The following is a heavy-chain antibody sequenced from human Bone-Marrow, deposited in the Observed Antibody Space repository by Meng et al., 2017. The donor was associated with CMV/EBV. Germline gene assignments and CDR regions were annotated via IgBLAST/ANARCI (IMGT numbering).Heavy chain of an antibody. CDR3: VRHASALYRPRYYFDY. CDR1: GDTISSNTYN. J-gene: IGHJ4*02. D-gene: IGHD2-8*01. Sequence: SETLSLTCTVSGDTISSNTYNWGWIGQPPGKGLEWIASSHHTGSTYYNPYLTSRVTMSVDRSKNHYNLKLNSVTAADTAVYSCVRHASALYRPRYYFDYWGQGKLVTVYS. V-gene: IGHV4-39*06. CDR2: SHHTGST.